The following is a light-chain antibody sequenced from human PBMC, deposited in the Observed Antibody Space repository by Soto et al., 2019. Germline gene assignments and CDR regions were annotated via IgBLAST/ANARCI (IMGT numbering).Light chain of an antibody. CDR2: GAY. CDR1: QSASTY. Sequence: DIVLTHSPGPLYMSPGERATLSCTASQSASTYLAWYQQKPGQANRLLIYGAYTRATGIPARFSGSGSGTEFTLTIRSMQSEDFAVYYCKKYNNWQINFGKGKQLEIK. V-gene: IGKV3-15*01. J-gene: IGKJ5*01. CDR3: KKYNNWQIN.